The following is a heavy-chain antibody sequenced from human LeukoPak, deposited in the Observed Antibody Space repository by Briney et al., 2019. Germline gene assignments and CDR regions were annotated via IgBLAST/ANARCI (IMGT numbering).Heavy chain of an antibody. D-gene: IGHD1-26*01. V-gene: IGHV3-9*01. Sequence: GRSLRLSCAASGFTFDDYAMHWVRRAPGKGLEWVSGISWNSGSIDYADSVKGRFTISRDNAKNSLYLQMNSLRPEDTAFYYCAKGTGRYWTFFDYWGQGTLVTVSS. CDR1: GFTFDDYA. CDR2: ISWNSGSI. J-gene: IGHJ4*02. CDR3: AKGTGRYWTFFDY.